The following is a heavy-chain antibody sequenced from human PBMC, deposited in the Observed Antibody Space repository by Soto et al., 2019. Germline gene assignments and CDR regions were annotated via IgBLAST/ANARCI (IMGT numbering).Heavy chain of an antibody. CDR1: GGSIISDY. J-gene: IGHJ4*02. D-gene: IGHD5-12*01. Sequence: SETLSLTFTVSGGSIISDYWSWILQPPGKGLEWIGYIYYSGSTNYNPSLKSRVTISVDTSKNQFSLKLSSVTAADTAVYYCASHNGGLFDYWGQGTQVTVS. CDR3: ASHNGGLFDY. V-gene: IGHV4-59*08. CDR2: IYYSGST.